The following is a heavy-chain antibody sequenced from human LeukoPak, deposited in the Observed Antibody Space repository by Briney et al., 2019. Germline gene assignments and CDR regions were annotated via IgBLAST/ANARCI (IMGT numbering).Heavy chain of an antibody. D-gene: IGHD3-10*01. V-gene: IGHV4-59*01. J-gene: IGHJ4*02. CDR3: ASGFGYYFDY. CDR2: IYYSGST. CDR1: GGSISGYY. Sequence: SETLSLTCTVSGGSISGYYWSWIRQPPGKGPEWIGYIYYSGSTNYNPSLKSRVTISVDTSKNQFSLKLNSVTAADTAVYYCASGFGYYFDYWGQGTLVTVSS.